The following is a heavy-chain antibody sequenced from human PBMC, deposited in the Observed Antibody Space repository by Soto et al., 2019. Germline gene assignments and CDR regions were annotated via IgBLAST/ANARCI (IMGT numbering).Heavy chain of an antibody. Sequence: SVKVSCKASGGTFSIYAIIWVRQAPGQGLEWMGGIIPIFGTANYAQKFQGRVTITADESTSTAYMELSSLRSEDTAVYYCAVDGRDGYNADAFDIWGQGTMVTVSS. D-gene: IGHD5-12*01. CDR1: GGTFSIYA. CDR2: IIPIFGTA. J-gene: IGHJ3*02. CDR3: AVDGRDGYNADAFDI. V-gene: IGHV1-69*13.